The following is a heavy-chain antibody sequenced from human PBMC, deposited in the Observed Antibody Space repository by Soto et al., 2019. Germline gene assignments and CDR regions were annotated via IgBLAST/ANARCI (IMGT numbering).Heavy chain of an antibody. CDR3: ARDSRWTHKGNDY. J-gene: IGHJ4*02. V-gene: IGHV1-24*01. CDR1: GYTLTELS. Sequence: ASVKVSCKVSGYTLTELSMHRVRQAPGKGLEWMGGFDPEDGERIYAQKFQGRVTMTEDKSTDTAYIELSSLRSEDTAVYYCARDSRWTHKGNDYWGQVHLVTVSS. D-gene: IGHD3-16*01. CDR2: FDPEDGER.